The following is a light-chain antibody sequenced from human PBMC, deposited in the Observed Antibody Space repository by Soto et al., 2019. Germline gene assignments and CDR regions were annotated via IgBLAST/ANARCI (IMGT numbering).Light chain of an antibody. CDR2: GAS. CDR1: QSVSSN. Sequence: EIVMTQSPATLSVSPGERATLSCRASQSVSSNLAWYQQKPGQAPRLLIYGASTRATGIPARFSGSGSGTEFTLTITGLQPEDFATYYCLQYYNFSWTFGQGTKVEVK. J-gene: IGKJ1*01. CDR3: LQYYNFSWT. V-gene: IGKV3-15*01.